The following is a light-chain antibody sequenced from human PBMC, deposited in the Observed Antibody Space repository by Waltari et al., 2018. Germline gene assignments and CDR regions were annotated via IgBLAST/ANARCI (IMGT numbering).Light chain of an antibody. CDR3: QNHERLPAM. CDR1: QSVRRY. CDR2: GAS. Sequence: EIVLTQSPGTLSFSPGERATLSCRASQSVRRYLAWYQQKPGQAPRLLTYGASSRATGIPDRFSGSGSGTDFSLTISRLEPEDFAVYYCQNHERLPAMFGQGTKVEIK. V-gene: IGKV3-20*01. J-gene: IGKJ1*01.